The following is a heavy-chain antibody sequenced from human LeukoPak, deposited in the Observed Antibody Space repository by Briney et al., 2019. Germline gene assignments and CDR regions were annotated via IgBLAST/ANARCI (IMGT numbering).Heavy chain of an antibody. CDR3: ARVVPAATYYYYYYMDV. J-gene: IGHJ6*03. D-gene: IGHD2-2*01. V-gene: IGHV1-18*01. CDR1: GYTFTSYG. Sequence: GASVKVSCKASGYTFTSYGISWVRQAPGQGLEWTGWISAYNGNTNYAQKLQGRVTMTTDTSTSTAYMELRSLRSDDTAVYYCARVVPAATYYYYYYMDVWGKGTTVTISS. CDR2: ISAYNGNT.